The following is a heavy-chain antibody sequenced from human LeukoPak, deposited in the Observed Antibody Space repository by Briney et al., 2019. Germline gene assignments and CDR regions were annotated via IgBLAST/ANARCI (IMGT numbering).Heavy chain of an antibody. J-gene: IGHJ4*02. CDR3: ARDQEGFDY. Sequence: APVKVSCKASGYTFTSNYIHWVRQAPGQGLEWMGMIYPRDGSTSYAQKFQGRVTVTRDTSTSTVHMELSGLRSEDTAVYYCARDQEGFDYWGQGTLVTVSS. CDR1: GYTFTSNY. V-gene: IGHV1-46*01. CDR2: IYPRDGST.